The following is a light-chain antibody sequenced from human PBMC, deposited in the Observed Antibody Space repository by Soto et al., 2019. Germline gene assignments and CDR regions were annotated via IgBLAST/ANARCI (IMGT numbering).Light chain of an antibody. J-gene: IGLJ1*01. CDR3: GTWDSSLSAYV. CDR2: DNN. Sequence: QSVLPQPPSVSAAPGQKVTISCSGSSSNIGNNYVSWYQQLSGTAPKLLIYDNNKRPSGIPDRFSGSKSGTSATLGITGLQTGDEADYYCGTWDSSLSAYVFGTGTKVTVL. CDR1: SSNIGNNY. V-gene: IGLV1-51*01.